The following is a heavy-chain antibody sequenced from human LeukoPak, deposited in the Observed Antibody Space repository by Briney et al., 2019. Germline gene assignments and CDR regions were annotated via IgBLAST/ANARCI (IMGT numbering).Heavy chain of an antibody. J-gene: IGHJ4*02. CDR1: GYTFTGYY. D-gene: IGHD2-2*01. CDR2: INPNSGAT. V-gene: IGHV1-2*06. CDR3: ARWYCRATSCHVDF. Sequence: ASVKVSCKASGYTFTGYYIHWVRQAPGQGLQWMGRINPNSGATSYAQKFQGRVTMTRDTSISTTYMELSWLRSDDTAVYYCARWYCRATSCHVDFWGQGTLVTVSS.